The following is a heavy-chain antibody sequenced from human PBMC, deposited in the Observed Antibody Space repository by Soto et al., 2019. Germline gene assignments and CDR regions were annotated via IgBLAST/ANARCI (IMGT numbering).Heavy chain of an antibody. CDR1: GFTFSSYG. CDR3: ARDRKGLEFMVRGVRYYYGMDV. Sequence: GGSLRLSCAASGFTFSSYGMHWVRQAPGKGLEWVAVIWYDGSNKYYVDSVKGRFTISRDNSKNTLYLQMNSLRAEDTAVYYCARDRKGLEFMVRGVRYYYGMDVWGQGTTVTVSS. V-gene: IGHV3-33*01. D-gene: IGHD3-10*01. CDR2: IWYDGSNK. J-gene: IGHJ6*02.